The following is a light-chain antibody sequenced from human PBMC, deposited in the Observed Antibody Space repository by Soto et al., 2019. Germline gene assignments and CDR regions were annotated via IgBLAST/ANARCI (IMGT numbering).Light chain of an antibody. CDR2: DVS. CDR1: SSDVGGYNY. V-gene: IGLV2-14*01. CDR3: SSFTTSSTYV. Sequence: QSVLTQPASVSGSPGQSITISCTGTSSDVGGYNYVSWYQQHPGKAPQLMICDVSDRPSGISSRFSGSKSGNTASLTISGLQAEDEADYFCSSFTTSSTYVFGTRTKLTVL. J-gene: IGLJ1*01.